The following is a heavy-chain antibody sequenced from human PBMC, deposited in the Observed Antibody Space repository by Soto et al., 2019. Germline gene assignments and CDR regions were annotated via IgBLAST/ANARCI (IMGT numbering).Heavy chain of an antibody. Sequence: QPGGSLRLSCEVSGFTFSNFWMTWVRQAPGKGLEWVATLNHDGSEKYYVDFVKGRFTISRDNAKNSVFLQMNSLRGEDTAVYYCATYCDILTGSRYEYWGRGTLVTVSS. D-gene: IGHD3-9*01. CDR3: ATYCDILTGSRYEY. CDR1: GFTFSNFW. CDR2: LNHDGSEK. J-gene: IGHJ4*02. V-gene: IGHV3-7*03.